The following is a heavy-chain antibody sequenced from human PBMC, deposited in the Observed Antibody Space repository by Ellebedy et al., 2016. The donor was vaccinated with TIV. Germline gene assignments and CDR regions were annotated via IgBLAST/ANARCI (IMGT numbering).Heavy chain of an antibody. CDR3: AKLGRFGESMPPYYYYGMDV. CDR1: GGTFSNYA. D-gene: IGHD3-10*01. J-gene: IGHJ6*02. Sequence: ASVKVSCKASGGTFSNYAFSWVRQAPGQGLEWMGGILASIGSADYAQSFQDRLTITADESTNTVQMELSSLRSEDTAVYYCAKLGRFGESMPPYYYYGMDVWGQGTTVTVSS. CDR2: ILASIGSA. V-gene: IGHV1-69*13.